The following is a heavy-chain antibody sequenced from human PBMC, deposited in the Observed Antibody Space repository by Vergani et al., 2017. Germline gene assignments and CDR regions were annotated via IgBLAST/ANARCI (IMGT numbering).Heavy chain of an antibody. D-gene: IGHD3-10*01. Sequence: QVQLVQSGAEVKKPGASVTVSCKASGYTFTGYYMHWVRQAPGQELEWMGWINPNSGGTNYAQKFQGRVTMTRDTSISTAYMELSRLRSDDTAVYYCARLTYYYGSGSYPYYFDYWVQGTLVTVSS. CDR1: GYTFTGYY. V-gene: IGHV1-2*02. J-gene: IGHJ4*02. CDR3: ARLTYYYGSGSYPYYFDY. CDR2: INPNSGGT.